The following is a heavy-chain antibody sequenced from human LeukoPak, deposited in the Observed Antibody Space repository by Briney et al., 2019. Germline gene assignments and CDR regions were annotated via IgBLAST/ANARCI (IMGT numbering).Heavy chain of an antibody. V-gene: IGHV4-38-2*02. J-gene: IGHJ4*02. CDR3: ARVTGYMIEDYFDY. CDR2: MYHSGST. Sequence: SETLSLTCSVSGYSISSAYYWGWIRQPPGKGLEWIGTMYHSGSTNYNPSLKSRVTISVDTSKNQFSLKLTSVTAADTAVYYCARVTGYMIEDYFDYWGQGTLVTVSS. D-gene: IGHD3-22*01. CDR1: GYSISSAYY.